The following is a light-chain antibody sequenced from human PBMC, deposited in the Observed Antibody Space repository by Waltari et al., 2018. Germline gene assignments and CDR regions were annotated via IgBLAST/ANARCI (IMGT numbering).Light chain of an antibody. CDR2: DDS. CDR1: KIGSKS. CDR3: QVWDSSSDHVV. Sequence: SYVLTQPPSVSVAPGKTARITCGGNKIGSKSVHWYQQKQGQAPVLVVYDDSDRPSGIPERFSGSNSGNTATLTISRVEAGDEADYYCQVWDSSSDHVVFGGGTKLTVL. V-gene: IGLV3-21*03. J-gene: IGLJ2*01.